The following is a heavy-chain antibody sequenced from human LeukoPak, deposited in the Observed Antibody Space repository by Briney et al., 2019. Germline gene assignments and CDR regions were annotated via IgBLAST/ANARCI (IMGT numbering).Heavy chain of an antibody. CDR2: ISYDGSDE. J-gene: IGHJ4*02. D-gene: IGHD3-3*01. Sequence: GGSLRLSCAASGFTFSNAWMNWVRQAPGKGLEWVGVISYDGSDEYYTDSVKGRFTISRDNSKNTVYLQMNSLRADDTAVYYCARDFTPEWFDIHWGQGTLVTVS. CDR3: ARDFTPEWFDIH. CDR1: GFTFSNAW. V-gene: IGHV3-30*03.